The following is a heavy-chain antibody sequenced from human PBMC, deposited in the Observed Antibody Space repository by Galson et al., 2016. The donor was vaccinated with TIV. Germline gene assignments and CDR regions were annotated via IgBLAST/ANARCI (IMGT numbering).Heavy chain of an antibody. CDR1: GDSISSYF. CDR3: AKDTVTEPRFLYH. V-gene: IGHV4-59*01. D-gene: IGHD4-17*01. J-gene: IGHJ1*01. Sequence: LSLTCTVSGDSISSYFWSWIRQPPGKGLEWIGHIYYTGTTNYNTSLKSRVAMSITTARNQFSLKLSSVTAADTAIYYCAKDTVTEPRFLYHWGQGTPVSV. CDR2: IYYTGTT.